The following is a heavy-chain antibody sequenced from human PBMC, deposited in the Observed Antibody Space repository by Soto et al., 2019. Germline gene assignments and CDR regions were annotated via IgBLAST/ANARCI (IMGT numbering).Heavy chain of an antibody. CDR1: GDSVSINNAA. J-gene: IGHJ4*02. Sequence: WQTLSLTCAISGDSVSINNAAWNWIRQSPSRGLEWLGRTYYRSKWYNDYAVSVKSRIIINPDTSKNQFSLHLNSVTPEDTAVYYCARDPGSSSDSWGQGTLVTVSS. D-gene: IGHD6-6*01. V-gene: IGHV6-1*01. CDR2: TYYRSKWYN. CDR3: ARDPGSSSDS.